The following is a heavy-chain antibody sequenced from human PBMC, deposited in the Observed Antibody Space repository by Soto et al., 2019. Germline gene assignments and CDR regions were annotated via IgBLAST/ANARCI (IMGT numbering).Heavy chain of an antibody. Sequence: ASVKVSCKASGYTFTGYYMHWVRQAPGQGLEWMGWINPNSGGTNYAQKFQGRVTMTRDTSISTAYMELSRLRSDDTAVYYCARGEVLLWFGGSLGYYYGMDVWGQGTTVTAP. CDR2: INPNSGGT. V-gene: IGHV1-2*02. CDR1: GYTFTGYY. J-gene: IGHJ6*02. CDR3: ARGEVLLWFGGSLGYYYGMDV. D-gene: IGHD3-10*01.